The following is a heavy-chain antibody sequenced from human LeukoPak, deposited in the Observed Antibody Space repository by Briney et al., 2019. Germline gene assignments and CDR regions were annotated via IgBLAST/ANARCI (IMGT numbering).Heavy chain of an antibody. Sequence: GSLRLSCAASGFTFSSYAMSWVRQAPGKGLEWVSVISGSGGSTYYADSVKGRFTISRDNSKNTLYLQMNSLRAEDTAVYYCAKGGVENNDHDAFDIWGQGTMVTVSS. D-gene: IGHD1-1*01. CDR1: GFTFSSYA. CDR2: ISGSGGST. J-gene: IGHJ3*02. V-gene: IGHV3-23*01. CDR3: AKGGVENNDHDAFDI.